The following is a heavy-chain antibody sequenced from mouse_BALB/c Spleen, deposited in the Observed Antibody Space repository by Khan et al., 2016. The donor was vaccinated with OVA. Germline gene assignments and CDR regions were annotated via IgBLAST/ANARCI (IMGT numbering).Heavy chain of an antibody. CDR1: GFTFSSYG. D-gene: IGHD1-1*01. Sequence: EVQLVESGGGLVQPGGSRKLSCAASGFTFSSYGMHWVRQAPEKGLEWVAYISGDSSTIYSTDTVKGRFTISRDNPKNTLSLQMTSLMSEDTAMYYCATSYYDGYYFDYWGPGTTLTVSS. CDR2: ISGDSSTI. J-gene: IGHJ2*01. CDR3: ATSYYDGYYFDY. V-gene: IGHV5-17*02.